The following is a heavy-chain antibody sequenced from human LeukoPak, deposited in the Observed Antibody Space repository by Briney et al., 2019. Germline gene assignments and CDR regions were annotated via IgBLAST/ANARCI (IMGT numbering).Heavy chain of an antibody. CDR3: ARVSFCPRCHFDY. Sequence: GGSLRLSCAASGFTFRNYWMHWVRQAAGKGLVWVSRINSDGSSTTYADSVKGRLTISRDNAKNTLYLQMSSLRAEDTAVYYCARVSFCPRCHFDYWGQGTLVTVSS. D-gene: IGHD2/OR15-2a*01. J-gene: IGHJ4*02. CDR2: INSDGSST. V-gene: IGHV3-74*01. CDR1: GFTFRNYW.